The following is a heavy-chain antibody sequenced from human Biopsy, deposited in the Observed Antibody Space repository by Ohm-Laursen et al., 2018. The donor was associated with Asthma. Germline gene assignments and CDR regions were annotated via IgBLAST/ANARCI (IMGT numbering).Heavy chain of an antibody. V-gene: IGHV3-30*18. D-gene: IGHD1-26*01. CDR1: GFSFSNYG. CDR2: ISFDGTNR. J-gene: IGHJ4*02. Sequence: SLRLSCAASGFSFSNYGMHWVRQAPGKGLDWVAVISFDGTNRDYTDSVKGRFTISRDNSRNTLHLEMNSLRAEDTAVYFCAKEVFPGWELRRGPDSWGQGTLVTVSS. CDR3: AKEVFPGWELRRGPDS.